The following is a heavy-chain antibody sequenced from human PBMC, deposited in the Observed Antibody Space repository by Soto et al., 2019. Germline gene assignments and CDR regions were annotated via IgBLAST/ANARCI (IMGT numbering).Heavy chain of an antibody. Sequence: GGSLRLSCAASGFTFSSYSMNWVRQAPGKGLEWVSYISSSSSTIYYADSVKGRFTISRDNAKNSLYLQMNSLRDEDTAVYYCARDSSRITMIVVGWFDPWGQGTLVTVSS. V-gene: IGHV3-48*02. D-gene: IGHD3-22*01. CDR1: GFTFSSYS. CDR2: ISSSSSTI. CDR3: ARDSSRITMIVVGWFDP. J-gene: IGHJ5*02.